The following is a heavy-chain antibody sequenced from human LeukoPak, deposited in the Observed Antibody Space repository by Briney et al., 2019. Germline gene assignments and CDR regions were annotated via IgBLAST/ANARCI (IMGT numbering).Heavy chain of an antibody. CDR3: AKDMVRGVIISYYFDY. CDR2: ISYDGSNK. Sequence: GGSLRLSCAASGFTFSSYGMHWVRQAPGKGLEWVAVISYDGSNKYYADSVKGRFTISRDNSKNTLYLQMNSLRAEDTAVYYCAKDMVRGVIISYYFDYWGQGTLVTVSS. D-gene: IGHD3-10*01. J-gene: IGHJ4*02. CDR1: GFTFSSYG. V-gene: IGHV3-30*18.